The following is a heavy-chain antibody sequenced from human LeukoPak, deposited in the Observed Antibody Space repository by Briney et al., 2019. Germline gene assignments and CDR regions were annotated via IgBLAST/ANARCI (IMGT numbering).Heavy chain of an antibody. V-gene: IGHV3-23*01. CDR1: GFAFGSYA. CDR2: ISEGGGRT. Sequence: GGSLRLSCAASGFAFGSYALNWVRQAPGKGLEWVSTISEGGGRTYYADSVKGRFTISRDNSKNTLYLQMNSLRAEDTAVYFCAKESSDWSWDWGQGALVTVSP. CDR3: AKESSDWSWD. D-gene: IGHD6-13*01. J-gene: IGHJ4*02.